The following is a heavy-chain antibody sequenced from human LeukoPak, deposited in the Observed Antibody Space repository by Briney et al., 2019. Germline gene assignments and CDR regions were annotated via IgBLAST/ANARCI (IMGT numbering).Heavy chain of an antibody. CDR3: ASSTDSGYDYRVDY. J-gene: IGHJ4*02. Sequence: SVKVSCKASGGTFSSYAISWVRQAPGQGLEWMGGIIPIFGTANYAQKFQGRVTITADKSTSTAYMELSSLRSEDTAVYYCASSTDSGYDYRVDYWGQGTLVTVSS. V-gene: IGHV1-69*06. D-gene: IGHD5-12*01. CDR2: IIPIFGTA. CDR1: GGTFSSYA.